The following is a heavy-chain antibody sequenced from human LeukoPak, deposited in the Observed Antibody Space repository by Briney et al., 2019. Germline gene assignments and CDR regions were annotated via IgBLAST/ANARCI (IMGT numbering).Heavy chain of an antibody. D-gene: IGHD6-13*01. V-gene: IGHV1-69*06. J-gene: IGHJ3*02. CDR3: ARDRSLYSSTWYVPRGGFDI. CDR2: VIPIFSTA. Sequence: GASVKVSCKASGGTFRNYAIGWVRQAPGQGLEWMGGVIPIFSTANYAQKFQGRVTITADISTSTAYMELSSLRSEDTAVYYCARDRSLYSSTWYVPRGGFDIWGQGTMVTVSS. CDR1: GGTFRNYA.